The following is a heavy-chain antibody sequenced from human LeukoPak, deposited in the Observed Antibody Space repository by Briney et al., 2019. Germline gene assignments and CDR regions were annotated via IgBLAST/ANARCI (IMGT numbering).Heavy chain of an antibody. D-gene: IGHD1-26*01. Sequence: GGSLRLSCAASGFTFSSYWMNWARQAPGKGLEWVSVIYSSGSTSYADSVKGRFTISRDNSKNTLYLQMNSLRAGDTAVYYCASSAGGYPEYWGQGTLVTVSS. CDR2: IYSSGST. CDR3: ASSAGGYPEY. V-gene: IGHV3-53*01. J-gene: IGHJ4*02. CDR1: GFTFSSYW.